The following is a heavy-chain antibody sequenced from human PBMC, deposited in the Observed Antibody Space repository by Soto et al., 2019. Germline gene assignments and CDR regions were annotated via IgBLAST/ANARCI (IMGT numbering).Heavy chain of an antibody. CDR3: ARGSSSSGGWFDP. J-gene: IGHJ5*02. V-gene: IGHV3-21*01. CDR1: GFTFSSYS. CDR2: ISSSSSYI. D-gene: IGHD6-6*01. Sequence: EVQLVESGGGLVKPGGSLRLSCAASGFTFSSYSMNWVRQAPGKGLEWVSSISSSSSYIYYADSVKGRFTISRDNAKNSRYLQMNSLRAEDTAVYYCARGSSSSGGWFDPWGQGTLVTVSS.